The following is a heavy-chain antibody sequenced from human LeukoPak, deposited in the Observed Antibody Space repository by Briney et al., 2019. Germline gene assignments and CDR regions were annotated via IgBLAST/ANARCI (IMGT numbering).Heavy chain of an antibody. CDR3: AASRDFWSGYYTGNG. V-gene: IGHV1-58*01. D-gene: IGHD3-3*01. CDR2: IVVGSGNT. J-gene: IGHJ4*02. Sequence: SVKVSCKASGFTFTSSAVQWVRQARGQRLEWIGWIVVGSGNTNYAQKFQERVTITRDMSTSTAYMELSSLRSEDTAVYYCAASRDFWSGYYTGNGWGQGTLVTVSS. CDR1: GFTFTSSA.